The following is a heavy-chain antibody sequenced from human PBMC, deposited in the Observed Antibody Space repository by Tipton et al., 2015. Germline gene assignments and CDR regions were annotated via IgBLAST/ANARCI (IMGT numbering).Heavy chain of an antibody. D-gene: IGHD3-10*01. J-gene: IGHJ5*02. V-gene: IGHV3-11*01. CDR3: ARVPQTVVRGVDWFDL. CDR2: ISSSGSTI. CDR1: GFTFSDYY. Sequence: SLRLSCAASGFTFSDYYMSWIRQAPGKGLEWVSYISSSGSTIYYADSVKGRFTTSRDNAKNSLYLQMNSLRAEDTAVYYCARVPQTVVRGVDWFDLWGQGTLVTVSS.